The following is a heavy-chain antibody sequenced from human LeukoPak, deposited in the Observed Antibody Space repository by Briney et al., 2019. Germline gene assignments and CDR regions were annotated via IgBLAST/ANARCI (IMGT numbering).Heavy chain of an antibody. V-gene: IGHV4-59*01. Sequence: PSETPSLTCSVSGGSISSYYWTWVRQPPGKGLDWIGFIYYGGSTKYNPSVKSRVSISADTSKNQLSLKMTSVTAADTAVYYCARDVAYYGDYPYVLDVWGKGTTVTVSS. J-gene: IGHJ6*04. D-gene: IGHD4-17*01. CDR2: IYYGGST. CDR1: GGSISSYY. CDR3: ARDVAYYGDYPYVLDV.